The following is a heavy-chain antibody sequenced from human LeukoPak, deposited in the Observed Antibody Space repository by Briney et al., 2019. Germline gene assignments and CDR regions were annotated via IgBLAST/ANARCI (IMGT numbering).Heavy chain of an antibody. Sequence: GGSPRLSCAASGFTFSDYYMSWIRQAPGKGLEWVSYISSSGSTIYYADSVKGRFTVSRDNAKNSLYLQMNSLRAEDTAVYYCARDRSDSSGYYRYAFDIWGQGTMVTVSS. CDR2: ISSSGSTI. J-gene: IGHJ3*02. V-gene: IGHV3-11*01. CDR1: GFTFSDYY. D-gene: IGHD3-22*01. CDR3: ARDRSDSSGYYRYAFDI.